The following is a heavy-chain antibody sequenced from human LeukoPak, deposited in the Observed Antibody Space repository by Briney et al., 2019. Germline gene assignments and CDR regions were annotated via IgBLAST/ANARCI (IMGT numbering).Heavy chain of an antibody. CDR1: GYTFTSYY. Sequence: ASVKVSCKASGYTFTSYYMHWVRQAPGQGLEWMGIINPSGGSTSYAQKFQGRVTMTRDMSTSTVYMELSSLRSEDTAAYYCAREGGSLENWFDPWGQGTLVTVSS. CDR3: AREGGSLENWFDP. J-gene: IGHJ5*02. V-gene: IGHV1-46*01. CDR2: INPSGGST. D-gene: IGHD1-26*01.